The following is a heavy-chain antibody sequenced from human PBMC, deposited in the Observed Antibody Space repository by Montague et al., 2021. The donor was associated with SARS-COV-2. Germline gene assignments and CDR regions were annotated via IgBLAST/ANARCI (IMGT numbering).Heavy chain of an antibody. D-gene: IGHD2-21*01. Sequence: SLRLSCAASGFTFGDYALHWVRQTPGKGLEWVSGISWNSGSRGYADSVKGRFTIYRDNAKNSLYLQMNSLRTEDTAFYYCAKDYCFGAFDIWGQGTMVTVSS. V-gene: IGHV3-9*01. J-gene: IGHJ3*02. CDR3: AKDYCFGAFDI. CDR1: GFTFGDYA. CDR2: ISWNSGSR.